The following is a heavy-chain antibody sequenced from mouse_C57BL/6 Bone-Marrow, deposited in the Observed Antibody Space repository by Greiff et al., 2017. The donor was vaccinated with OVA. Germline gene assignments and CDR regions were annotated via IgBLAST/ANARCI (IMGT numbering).Heavy chain of an antibody. CDR2: IDPSDSET. J-gene: IGHJ2*01. D-gene: IGHD1-1*01. Sequence: QVQLQQSGAELVRPGSSVKLSCKASGYTFTSYWMHWVKQRPIQGLEWIGNIDPSDSETHYNQKFKDKATLTVDKSSSTAYMQLSSLTSEDSAVYYCASGYYYGSSNYWGQGTTLTVSS. V-gene: IGHV1-52*01. CDR3: ASGYYYGSSNY. CDR1: GYTFTSYW.